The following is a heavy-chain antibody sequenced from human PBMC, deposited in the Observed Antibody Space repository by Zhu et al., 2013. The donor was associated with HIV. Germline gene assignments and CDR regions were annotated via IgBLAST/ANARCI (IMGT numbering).Heavy chain of an antibody. CDR2: INPSGGST. CDR3: ARDPRGVVVVAAPHFDY. CDR1: GNTFTSYY. Sequence: QVQLVQSGAEVKKPGASVKVSCKASGNTFTSYYIHWVRQAPGQGLEWMGIINPSGGSTTYAQKFQGRVTMTRDTSTSTVYMELSSLRSEDTAVYYCARDPRGVVVVAAPHFDYWGQGTLVTVSS. J-gene: IGHJ4*02. V-gene: IGHV1-46*01. D-gene: IGHD2-15*01.